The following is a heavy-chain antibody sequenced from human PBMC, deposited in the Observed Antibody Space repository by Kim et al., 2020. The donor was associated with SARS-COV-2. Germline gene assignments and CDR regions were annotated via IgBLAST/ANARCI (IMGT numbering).Heavy chain of an antibody. D-gene: IGHD3-22*01. CDR1: GGTFSSYA. J-gene: IGHJ5*02. V-gene: IGHV1-69*13. Sequence: SVKVSCKASGGTFSSYAISWVRQAPGQGLEWMGGIIPIFGTANYAQKFQGRVTITADESTSTAYMELSSLRSEDTAVYYCARAQYYYDSSGYLTPGWWFDPWGQGTLVTVSS. CDR3: ARAQYYYDSSGYLTPGWWFDP. CDR2: IIPIFGTA.